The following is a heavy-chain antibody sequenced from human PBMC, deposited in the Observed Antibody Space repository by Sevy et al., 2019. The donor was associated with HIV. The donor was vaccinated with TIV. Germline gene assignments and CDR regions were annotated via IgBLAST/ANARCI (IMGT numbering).Heavy chain of an antibody. CDR2: INWRGDSK. D-gene: IGHD4-17*01. J-gene: IGHJ4*02. CDR3: ARSMTRSNALNFVY. Sequence: GGSLRLSCITSGFKFDDHAFSWVRQAPAKGLEWVSDINWRGDSKTYADSVKGRFTISRDNAKNSLDLQMNSLRVEDTALYYCARSMTRSNALNFVYWGQGALVTASS. CDR1: GFKFDDHA. V-gene: IGHV3-20*04.